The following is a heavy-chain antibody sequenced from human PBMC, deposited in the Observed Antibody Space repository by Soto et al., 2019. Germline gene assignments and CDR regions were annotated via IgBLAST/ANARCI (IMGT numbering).Heavy chain of an antibody. J-gene: IGHJ5*02. CDR1: VFTFSSYS. CDR2: ISFGSDTL. Sequence: EVQVVESGGGLAQPGGSLRLSCAASVFTFSSYSMNWVRHAPGKGLEWIAYISFGSDTLYYADSVKGRFTISSDNAKNSLYLKMNSLRDEDTAVYYCARDNGIAGSFDPWGQGTLVIVSS. V-gene: IGHV3-48*02. CDR3: ARDNGIAGSFDP. D-gene: IGHD6-13*01.